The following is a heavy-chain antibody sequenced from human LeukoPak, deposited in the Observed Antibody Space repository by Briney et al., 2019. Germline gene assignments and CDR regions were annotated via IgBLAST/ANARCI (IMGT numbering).Heavy chain of an antibody. CDR2: IYYSGST. CDR3: ARADILTGYYHDY. J-gene: IGHJ4*02. Sequence: PSETLSLTCTVSGGSISSGDHYWSWIRQPPGKGLEWIGYIYYSGSTYYNPSLKSRVTISVDTSKNQFSLKLSSVTAADTAVYYCARADILTGYYHDYWGQGTLVTVSS. V-gene: IGHV4-30-4*01. CDR1: GGSISSGDHY. D-gene: IGHD3-9*01.